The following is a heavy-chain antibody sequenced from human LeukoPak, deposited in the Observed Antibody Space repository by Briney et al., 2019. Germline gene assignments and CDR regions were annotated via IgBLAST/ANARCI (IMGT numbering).Heavy chain of an antibody. D-gene: IGHD2-2*01. CDR3: ARGRPASG. CDR2: INHSGST. V-gene: IGHV4-34*01. J-gene: IGHJ4*02. CDR1: GGSFSGYY. Sequence: KSSETLSLTCAVYGGSFSGYYWSWIRQPPGKGLEWIGEINHSGSTNYNPSLKSRVTISVDTSKNQFSLKLSSVTAADTAVYYCARGRPASGWDQGTLVTVSS.